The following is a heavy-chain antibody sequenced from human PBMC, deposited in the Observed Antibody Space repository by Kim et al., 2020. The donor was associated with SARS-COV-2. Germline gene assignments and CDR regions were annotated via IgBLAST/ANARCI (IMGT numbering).Heavy chain of an antibody. CDR1: GDSINDFY. Sequence: SETLSLTCTVSGDSINDFYWSWIRQSPGRGLEWLGYLYQTWSTNYNPSLMGRVTMTLDTSKNQVSLKLTSVTAADTAMYFCARSGRGFDFLSGYFPLDY. V-gene: IGHV4-59*12. D-gene: IGHD3-9*01. CDR2: LYQTWST. CDR3: ARSGRGFDFLSGYFPLDY. J-gene: IGHJ4*01.